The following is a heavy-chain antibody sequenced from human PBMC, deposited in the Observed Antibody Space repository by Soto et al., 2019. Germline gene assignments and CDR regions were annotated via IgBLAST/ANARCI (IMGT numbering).Heavy chain of an antibody. Sequence: SETLSLTCTVSGGSFRGFYWTWIRQSPGKGLEWLGDINHVGITTYNPSLKSRVSIPVDTSKSQFSLKLSSVTAADTAVYYCARGPAVKPVRLDYWGQGTLVTVSS. D-gene: IGHD2-2*02. CDR3: ARGPAVKPVRLDY. CDR1: GGSFRGFY. J-gene: IGHJ4*02. CDR2: INHVGIT. V-gene: IGHV4-34*01.